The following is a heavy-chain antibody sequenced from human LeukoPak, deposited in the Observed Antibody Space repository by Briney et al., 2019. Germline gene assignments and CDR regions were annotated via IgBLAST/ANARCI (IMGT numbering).Heavy chain of an antibody. CDR1: GFSLSDQF. V-gene: IGHV3-72*01. D-gene: IGHD3-16*01. CDR2: SRNRANSHTT. J-gene: IGHJ3*02. Sequence: GGSLRLSCAASGFSLSDQFMAWVRQAPGKGLEWISRSRNRANSHTTEYAASVKGRFTISRDDSGNLMYLQMNSLKIEDTAVYFCTRDGGNSGNTAFDIWGQGTEVTVSS. CDR3: TRDGGNSGNTAFDI.